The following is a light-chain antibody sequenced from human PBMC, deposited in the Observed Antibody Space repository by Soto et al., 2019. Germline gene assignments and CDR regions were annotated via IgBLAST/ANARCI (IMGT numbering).Light chain of an antibody. CDR3: CSYAGYYAVV. J-gene: IGLJ3*02. Sequence: QSALTQPRSVSGSPGQSVTISCTGTSSDVGAYNYVSWYQQHPDKAPTVIIYDVNKRPSGVPDRFSGSKSGNMASLTISGLQAEDEADYYCCSYAGYYAVVFGGGTQLTVL. V-gene: IGLV2-11*01. CDR1: SSDVGAYNY. CDR2: DVN.